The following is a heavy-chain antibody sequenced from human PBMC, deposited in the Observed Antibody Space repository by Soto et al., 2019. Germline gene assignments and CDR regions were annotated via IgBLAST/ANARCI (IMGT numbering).Heavy chain of an antibody. Sequence: QVQLQESGPGLVKPSETLSLTCTVSGGSISSYYWSWIRQPPGKGLEWIGYIYYSGSTNYNPSLKTRVTTAVGSSKNQFYLKLSSVTAADTAVYYCARGDPLLWFGEKVYYGMDVWGQGTTVTVSS. J-gene: IGHJ6*02. CDR3: ARGDPLLWFGEKVYYGMDV. CDR2: IYYSGST. CDR1: GGSISSYY. D-gene: IGHD3-10*01. V-gene: IGHV4-59*12.